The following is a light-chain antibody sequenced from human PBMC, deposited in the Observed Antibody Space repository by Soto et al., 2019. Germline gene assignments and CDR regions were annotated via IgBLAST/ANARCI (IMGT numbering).Light chain of an antibody. V-gene: IGLV2-14*01. CDR2: DVS. CDR1: SSDVGVYNY. CDR3: ISYTSSSTPFL. Sequence: QSALTQPASVSGSPGQSITMSCTGTSSDVGVYNYVSWYQQRPGNALKLLIYDVSNRPSGVSNRFSGSNSGNTASLTIAGLQDEEVADYYCISYTSSSTPFLFGTGTTLAVL. J-gene: IGLJ1*01.